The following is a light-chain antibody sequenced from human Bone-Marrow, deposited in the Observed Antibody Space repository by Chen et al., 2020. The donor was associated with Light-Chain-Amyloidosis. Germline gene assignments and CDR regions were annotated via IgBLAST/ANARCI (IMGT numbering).Light chain of an antibody. CDR3: QSADSSGTYEVI. J-gene: IGLJ2*01. V-gene: IGLV3-25*03. Sequence: SYWLTQPPSVSVSPEQTARITCSGDDLPTKYAYWYQQKPGQAPVLVIHRDTERPSGISERFSGSSSGTTATLTISGVQAEDEADYHCQSADSSGTYEVIFGGGTKLTVL. CDR1: DLPTKY. CDR2: RDT.